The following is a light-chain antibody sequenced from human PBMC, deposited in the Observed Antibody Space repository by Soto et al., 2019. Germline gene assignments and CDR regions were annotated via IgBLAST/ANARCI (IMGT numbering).Light chain of an antibody. Sequence: MMMAQYPATLSVSPGERATRSCRASQSVNNNLAWYQQKPGQAPRLHIYDASTRDTGIPARFSGSGSGTEFTLTISSLQSEDFAVYYCQQYNNWPRTFGQGTKVDIK. J-gene: IGKJ1*01. CDR1: QSVNNN. CDR2: DAS. V-gene: IGKV3D-15*01. CDR3: QQYNNWPRT.